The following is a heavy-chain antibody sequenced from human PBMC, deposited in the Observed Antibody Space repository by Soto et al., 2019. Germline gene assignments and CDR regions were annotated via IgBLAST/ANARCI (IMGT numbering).Heavy chain of an antibody. CDR1: GFSLSTSGVG. Sequence: SGPTLVNPTQTLTLTCTFSGFSLSTSGVGVGWIRQPPGRAMEWLALIYWNDDKRYSPSLKSRLTITKDTSKNQVVLTMTNMDPVDTATYYCAHSSYWGRQWQERGFDYWGQGTLVTVSS. CDR3: AHSSYWGRQWQERGFDY. D-gene: IGHD3-16*01. CDR2: IYWNDDK. J-gene: IGHJ4*02. V-gene: IGHV2-5*01.